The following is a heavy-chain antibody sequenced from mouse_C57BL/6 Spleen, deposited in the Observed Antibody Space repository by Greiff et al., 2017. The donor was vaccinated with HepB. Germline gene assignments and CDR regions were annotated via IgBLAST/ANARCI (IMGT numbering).Heavy chain of an antibody. V-gene: IGHV1-50*01. CDR2: IDPSDSYT. CDR1: GYTFTSYW. CDR3: ARYTTVVPYCFDY. J-gene: IGHJ2*01. Sequence: QVQLKQPGAELVKPGASVKLSCKASGYTFTSYWMQWVKQRPGQGLEWIGEIDPSDSYTNYNQKFKGKATLTVDTSSSTAYMQLSSLTSEDSAVYYCARYTTVVPYCFDYWGQGTTLTVSS. D-gene: IGHD1-1*01.